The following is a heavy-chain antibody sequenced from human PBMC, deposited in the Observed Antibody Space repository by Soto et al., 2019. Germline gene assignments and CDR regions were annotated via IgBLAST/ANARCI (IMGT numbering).Heavy chain of an antibody. CDR2: ITGASGDT. J-gene: IGHJ4*02. V-gene: IGHV1-3*01. CDR1: GYTLNTYP. CDR3: ARGGTFAYDTSGYSVY. Sequence: QVHLVQSGAEVKKPGASVKLSCKASGYTLNTYPLHWVRQAPGQGLEWMGLITGASGDTKYSQKFQGRVTMTRDTPISTAYMDWSPPRSDDTAVYYCARGGTFAYDTSGYSVYWGQGTLVTVSS. D-gene: IGHD3-22*01.